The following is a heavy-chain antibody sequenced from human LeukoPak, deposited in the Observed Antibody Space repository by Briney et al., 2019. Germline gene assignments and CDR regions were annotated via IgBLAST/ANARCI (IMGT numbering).Heavy chain of an antibody. J-gene: IGHJ4*02. Sequence: QPGGSLRLSCTASGFTFSEYTIHWVRQAPGKGLEWVAVIWYDGSKRYYADSVRGRFTISRDNSKNTLYLQMNSLRAEDTAVYHCTRVVGSTTSFDYWGQGTLVTVSS. D-gene: IGHD6-13*01. CDR2: IWYDGSKR. CDR1: GFTFSEYT. CDR3: TRVVGSTTSFDY. V-gene: IGHV3-33*08.